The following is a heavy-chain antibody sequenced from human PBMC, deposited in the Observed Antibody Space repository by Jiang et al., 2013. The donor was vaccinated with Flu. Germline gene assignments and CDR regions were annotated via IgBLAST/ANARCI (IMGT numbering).Heavy chain of an antibody. CDR2: VYPGDSDT. Sequence: VQLLESGAEVKKPGESLKISCKGSGYTFTNYWIGWVRQMPGKGLEWMGIVYPGDSDTRYIPSFQGQVTISVDKSINTAYLQLSSLKASDTAMYYCARRGYYDGGYYYAGGFHYWGQGTLVTVSS. J-gene: IGHJ4*02. CDR1: GYTFTNYW. CDR3: ARRGYYDGGYYYAGGFHY. D-gene: IGHD3-22*01. V-gene: IGHV5-51*01.